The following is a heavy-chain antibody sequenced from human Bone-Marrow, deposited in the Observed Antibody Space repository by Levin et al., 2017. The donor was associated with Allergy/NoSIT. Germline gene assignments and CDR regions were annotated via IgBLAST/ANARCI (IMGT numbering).Heavy chain of an antibody. Sequence: SLKISCTTSGFTFDDYAFHWVRQAPGKGPEWLSGITWNSRRIDYAESVKGRFTISRDNAKNSLYLQMDSLRSEDTALYFCAKAKWELSSLDGGDLWGQGTMVTVSS. CDR1: GFTFDDYA. D-gene: IGHD4-23*01. J-gene: IGHJ3*01. CDR3: AKAKWELSSLDGGDL. V-gene: IGHV3-9*01. CDR2: ITWNSRRI.